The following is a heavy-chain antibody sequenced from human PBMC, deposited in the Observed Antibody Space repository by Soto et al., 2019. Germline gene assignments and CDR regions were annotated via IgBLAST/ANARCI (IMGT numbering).Heavy chain of an antibody. V-gene: IGHV3-23*01. J-gene: IGHJ2*01. Sequence: EVQLLESGGGLVQPGGSLRLSCAASQFTFSYYAMGWVRQAPGKGLEWVSLISGAGGRTNYADSVKGRFAISRDTSENTLYLQMNRLSAEDMAVYYCAKGRPAFELWGRGTLVIVSS. CDR1: QFTFSYYA. D-gene: IGHD2-2*01. CDR3: AKGRPAFEL. CDR2: ISGAGGRT.